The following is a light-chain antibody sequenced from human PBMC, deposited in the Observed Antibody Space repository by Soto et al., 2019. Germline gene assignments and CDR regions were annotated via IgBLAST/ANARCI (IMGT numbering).Light chain of an antibody. CDR1: QSLLHRNGYNH. Sequence: DIVMTQSPLSLPVTPGGPASISCRSSQSLLHRNGYNHLDWYLQKPGQSPQLLIYLGSNRASGVPDRFSGSGSGTDFTLKISRVEAEDVGVYYCMQALQTPLTFGGGTKVEIK. CDR2: LGS. V-gene: IGKV2-28*01. CDR3: MQALQTPLT. J-gene: IGKJ4*01.